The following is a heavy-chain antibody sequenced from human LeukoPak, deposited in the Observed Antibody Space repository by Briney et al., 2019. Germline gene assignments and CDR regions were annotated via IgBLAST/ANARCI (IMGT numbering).Heavy chain of an antibody. V-gene: IGHV4-39*07. CDR2: VYYTGAS. J-gene: IGHJ4*02. CDR3: ARDLGDGFWSGYLNY. CDR1: GGSISSSSYY. D-gene: IGHD3-3*01. Sequence: SETLSLTCTVSGGSISSSSYYWGWIRQPPGKGLEWIGSVYYTGASYYNPSLKSRVTISIDTSKKHFSLKLTSVTAADTAVYYCARDLGDGFWSGYLNYWGQGTLVTVSS.